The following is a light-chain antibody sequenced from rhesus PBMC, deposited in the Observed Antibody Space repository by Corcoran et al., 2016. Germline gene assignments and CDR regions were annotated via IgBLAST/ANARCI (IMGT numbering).Light chain of an antibody. CDR1: ENVNNY. CDR3: QQNCGTPYS. Sequence: DIQMTQSPSSLSASVGDRVTITCRTSENVNNYLNWYQQKPGKAPKLLIYTASPLQSGVPSRCSGMGSGTDYTFTISSLQSEDVATYYCQQNCGTPYSFGQGTKVEIK. CDR2: TAS. V-gene: IGKV1-74*01. J-gene: IGKJ2*01.